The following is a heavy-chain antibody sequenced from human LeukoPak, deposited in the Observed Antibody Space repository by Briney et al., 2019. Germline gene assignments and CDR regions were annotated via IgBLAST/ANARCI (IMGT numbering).Heavy chain of an antibody. J-gene: IGHJ4*02. CDR3: AGGRFYRGYLDL. CDR2: ISGSGGST. V-gene: IGHV3-23*01. Sequence: GGSLRLSCAATGFTFSSYAMSWVRQAPGKGLEWVSAISGSGGSTYYADSVKGRFTISRDNPKNTLYLQMNSLRAEDTAVYYCAGGRFYRGYLDLWGQGTLVTVSS. D-gene: IGHD2-15*01. CDR1: GFTFSSYA.